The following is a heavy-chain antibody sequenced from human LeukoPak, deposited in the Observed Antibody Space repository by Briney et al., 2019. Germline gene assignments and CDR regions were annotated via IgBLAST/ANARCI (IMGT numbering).Heavy chain of an antibody. V-gene: IGHV1-69*13. CDR3: ARVGVWGSYRYSDY. CDR1: GGTFSSYA. D-gene: IGHD3-16*02. J-gene: IGHJ4*02. Sequence: SVKVSCKASGGTFSSYAISWVRQAPGQGLEWMGGIIPIFGTANYAQKFQGRVTITADESTSTAYMELSSLRSEDTAVYYCARVGVWGSYRYSDYWGQGTLVTVSS. CDR2: IIPIFGTA.